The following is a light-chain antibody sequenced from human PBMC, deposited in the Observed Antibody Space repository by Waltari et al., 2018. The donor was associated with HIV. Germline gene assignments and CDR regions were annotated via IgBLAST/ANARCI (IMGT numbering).Light chain of an antibody. CDR3: SAYARSAAHVI. CDR1: SRDVGGYRY. J-gene: IGLJ2*01. V-gene: IGLV2-14*03. Sequence: QSALTQPASVSGSPGQSITISCSGTSRDVGGYRYVSWYQQHPGKAPKLVIFDVSNRPSGVSNRFSASRSGNTASLTISGLQTEDEGDYCCSAYARSAAHVIFGGGTKLTVL. CDR2: DVS.